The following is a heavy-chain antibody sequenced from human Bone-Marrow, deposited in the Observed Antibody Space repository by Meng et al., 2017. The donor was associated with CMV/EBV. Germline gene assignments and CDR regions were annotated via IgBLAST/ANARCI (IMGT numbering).Heavy chain of an antibody. CDR2: IYSGGSST. CDR1: GFTFVSYA. D-gene: IGHD3-3*01. CDR3: AKASLSLRSSLRFLEWLPVGMDV. V-gene: IGHV3-23*03. J-gene: IGHJ6*02. Sequence: GESLKISCAASGFTFVSYAMSWVRQAPGKGLEWVSVIYSGGSSTYYADSVKGRFTISRDNSKNTLYLQMNSLRAEDTAVYYCAKASLSLRSSLRFLEWLPVGMDVWGQGTTVTVSS.